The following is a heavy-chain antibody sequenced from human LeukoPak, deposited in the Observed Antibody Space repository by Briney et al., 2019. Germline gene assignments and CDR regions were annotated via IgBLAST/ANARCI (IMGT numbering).Heavy chain of an antibody. D-gene: IGHD3-22*01. CDR3: ARVPSPYYYDSSGYLNPYFDY. CDR2: IYYSGST. CDR1: GGSISSYY. V-gene: IGHV4-59*01. Sequence: SETLSLTCTVSGGSISSYYWSWIRQPPGKGLEWIGYIYYSGSTNYNPSLKSRVTISVDTSKNQFSLKLSSVTAADTAVYYCARVPSPYYYDSSGYLNPYFDYWGQGTLVTVSS. J-gene: IGHJ4*02.